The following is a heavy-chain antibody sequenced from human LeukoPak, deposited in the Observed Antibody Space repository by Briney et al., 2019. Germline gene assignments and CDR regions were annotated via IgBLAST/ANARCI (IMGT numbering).Heavy chain of an antibody. Sequence: ASVKVSCKASGYTFTSYYMHWVRQAPGQGLEWMGIINPSGGSTSYAQRFQGRVTMTRDTSTSTVYMELSSLRSEDTAVYYCAREGYYDSSGDHYYGMDVWGQGTTVTVSS. CDR2: INPSGGST. CDR3: AREGYYDSSGDHYYGMDV. CDR1: GYTFTSYY. V-gene: IGHV1-46*01. D-gene: IGHD3-22*01. J-gene: IGHJ6*02.